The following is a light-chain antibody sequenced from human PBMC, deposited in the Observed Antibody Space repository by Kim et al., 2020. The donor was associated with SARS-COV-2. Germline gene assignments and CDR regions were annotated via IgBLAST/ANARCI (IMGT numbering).Light chain of an antibody. CDR1: QSMSGD. CDR3: QQSFGTPYT. Sequence: SASVRDRVSISWRASQSMSGDLNWYEQKLGKAPKLLIYAASNLQSGGPSRFSGSGSGRDFTLTISSLQLEDFATYYCQQSFGTPYTFGQGTKLEI. CDR2: AAS. V-gene: IGKV1-39*01. J-gene: IGKJ2*01.